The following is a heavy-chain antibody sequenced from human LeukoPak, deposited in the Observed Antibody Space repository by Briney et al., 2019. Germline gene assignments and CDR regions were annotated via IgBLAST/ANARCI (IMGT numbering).Heavy chain of an antibody. Sequence: ASVKVSCKASGYTFTSYGISWVRQAPGQGLEWMGWISDYNGNTNYAQKLQGRVTMTTDTSTSTADMELRSLRSDDTAVYYCARSDGSSGFDYWGQGTLVTVSS. J-gene: IGHJ4*02. V-gene: IGHV1-18*01. CDR1: GYTFTSYG. CDR3: ARSDGSSGFDY. CDR2: ISDYNGNT. D-gene: IGHD3-22*01.